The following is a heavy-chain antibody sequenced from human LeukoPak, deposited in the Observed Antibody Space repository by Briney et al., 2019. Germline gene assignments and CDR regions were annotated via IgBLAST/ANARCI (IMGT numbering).Heavy chain of an antibody. CDR2: IIPIFGTA. Sequence: ASVKVSCKASGGTFSSYAISWVRQAPGQGLEWMGGIIPIFGTANYAQKFQGRVTITADESTSTAYMELSSLRSEDTAVYYCARDPYGDYGCFDYWGQGTLVTVSS. D-gene: IGHD4-17*01. CDR3: ARDPYGDYGCFDY. J-gene: IGHJ4*02. V-gene: IGHV1-69*13. CDR1: GGTFSSYA.